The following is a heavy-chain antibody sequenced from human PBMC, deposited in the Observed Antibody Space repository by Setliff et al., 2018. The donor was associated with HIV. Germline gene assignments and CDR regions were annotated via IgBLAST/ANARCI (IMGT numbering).Heavy chain of an antibody. V-gene: IGHV3-49*04. CDR3: SEDELGSGILFDC. D-gene: IGHD3-10*01. CDR2: IKSKNFGGTP. Sequence: GASLKISCTASGFTYGDYAMSWVRQAPGKGLEWVGFIKSKNFGGTPEYAASVRGRFTISRDDSKNIAYLQMNNLKTEDTAVYYCSEDELGSGILFDCWGQGTLVTVSS. CDR1: GFTYGDYA. J-gene: IGHJ4*02.